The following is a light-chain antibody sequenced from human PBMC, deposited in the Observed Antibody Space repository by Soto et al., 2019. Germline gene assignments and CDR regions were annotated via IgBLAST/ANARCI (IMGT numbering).Light chain of an antibody. Sequence: EIVLSQSPATLSLSPGERATVSCRASQSASSYLAWYQQKPGQAPMLLISDASNNATGIPASFSGSGYGTDFALTISSIEPEDFAVYYCQQCSSWPLTFGGGTKVEIK. CDR2: DAS. V-gene: IGKV3-11*01. CDR3: QQCSSWPLT. CDR1: QSASSY. J-gene: IGKJ4*01.